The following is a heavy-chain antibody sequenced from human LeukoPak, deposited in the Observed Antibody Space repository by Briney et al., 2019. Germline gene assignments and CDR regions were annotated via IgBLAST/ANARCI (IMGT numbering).Heavy chain of an antibody. Sequence: GGSLRLSCAASGFTFDDYAMHWVRQAPGKGLEWVSGISWNSGSIGYADSVKGRFTISRDNAKNSLYLQMNSLRAEDTALYYCAKDIGRGTGGSGSYYYYYHYGMDVWGQGTTVTVSS. J-gene: IGHJ6*02. V-gene: IGHV3-9*01. CDR2: ISWNSGSI. D-gene: IGHD3-10*01. CDR1: GFTFDDYA. CDR3: AKDIGRGTGGSGSYYYYYHYGMDV.